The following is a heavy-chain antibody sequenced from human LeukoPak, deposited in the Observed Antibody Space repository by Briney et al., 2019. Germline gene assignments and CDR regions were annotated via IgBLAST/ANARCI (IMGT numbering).Heavy chain of an antibody. J-gene: IGHJ4*02. CDR3: ARGEGGRFGPGTYLL. CDR1: GVFLNYTF. Sequence: SETLSLKCLVSGVFLNYTFWSWIRQSPVKGLECVVDISDTGRSYYSPFLESRVSILLGTSKSHFTLTLDSVTAADTAVYFCARGEGGRFGPGTYLLWGQGTLVTVSS. CDR2: ISDTGRS. V-gene: IGHV4-59*01. D-gene: IGHD3-10*01.